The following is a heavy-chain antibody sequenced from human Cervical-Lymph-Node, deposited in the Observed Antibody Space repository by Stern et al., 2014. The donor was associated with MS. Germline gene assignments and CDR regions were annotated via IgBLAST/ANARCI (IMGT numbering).Heavy chain of an antibody. J-gene: IGHJ6*02. D-gene: IGHD2-21*01. CDR1: GDSISSDYY. Sequence: VQLVESGPGLAKPSQTLSLTCTVSGDSISSDYYWNWIRQPPGKGLEWIGHIYYSGNTYYNPSLKSRLTMSVDTSKTQVSLNLTSVTAADTAVYYCARASRVSYYYYGMDVWGQGTTVTVSS. CDR2: IYYSGNT. CDR3: ARASRVSYYYYGMDV. V-gene: IGHV4-30-4*01.